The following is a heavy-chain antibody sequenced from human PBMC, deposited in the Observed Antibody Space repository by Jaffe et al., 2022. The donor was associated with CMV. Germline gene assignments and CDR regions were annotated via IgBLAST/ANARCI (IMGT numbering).Heavy chain of an antibody. D-gene: IGHD6-19*01. Sequence: EVHLVESGGGLVQPGGSLRLSCAASGFTFSNYWMKWVRQAPGKGLEWVANIKTDGSEDSYVDSVKGRFTISRDNAKNSVFLQMNSLRVEDTAIYYCTTLTVGGVQDYWGQGTLVTVSS. CDR2: IKTDGSED. V-gene: IGHV3-7*01. CDR1: GFTFSNYW. CDR3: TTLTVGGVQDY. J-gene: IGHJ4*02.